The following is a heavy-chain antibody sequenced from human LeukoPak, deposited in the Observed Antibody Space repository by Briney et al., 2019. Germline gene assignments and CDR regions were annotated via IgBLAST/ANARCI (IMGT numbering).Heavy chain of an antibody. V-gene: IGHV4-31*03. J-gene: IGHJ6*02. CDR3: ATTYRSGGGCYSRSPYYYYYYGMDV. Sequence: TLSLTCTVSGCSISSGGYYWSWIRQHPGKGLEWIVYIHYSGSTYDNPSIKSRLTISVDTSKNQSSLKLSPVTPADTAVYYCATTYRSGGGCYSRSPYYYYYYGMDVWGQGTTVTVSS. D-gene: IGHD2-15*01. CDR2: IHYSGST. CDR1: GCSISSGGYY.